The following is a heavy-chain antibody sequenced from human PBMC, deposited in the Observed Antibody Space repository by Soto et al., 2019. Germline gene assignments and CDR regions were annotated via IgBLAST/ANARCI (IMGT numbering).Heavy chain of an antibody. CDR1: GFTFSGFS. D-gene: IGHD2-2*01. CDR2: ISTRSLTI. J-gene: IGHJ6*02. CDR3: ARGSSQPDYDGMDV. V-gene: IGHV3-48*02. Sequence: KLVESGGGVVQPGGSLRLSCVASGFTFSGFSMSWVRQAPGKGLEWISYISTRSLTIDYADSAKGRFTISRDNAKDSLFLQMRSLRDEDSAVYYCARGSSQPDYDGMDVWGQGTTVTVSS.